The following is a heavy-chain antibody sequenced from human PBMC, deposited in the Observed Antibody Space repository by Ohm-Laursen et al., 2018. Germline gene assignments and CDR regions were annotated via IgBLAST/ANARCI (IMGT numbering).Heavy chain of an antibody. D-gene: IGHD2-2*01. J-gene: IGHJ6*02. CDR2: IWCDGSNK. CDR1: GFTFSSYG. Sequence: SLRLSCAASGFTFSSYGMHWVRQAPGKGLEWVAVIWCDGSNKYYADSVKGRFTISRDNSKNTLYLQMNSLRAEDTAVYYCARANSHRVVPVAGLDYYGMDVWGQGTTVTVSS. CDR3: ARANSHRVVPVAGLDYYGMDV. V-gene: IGHV3-33*01.